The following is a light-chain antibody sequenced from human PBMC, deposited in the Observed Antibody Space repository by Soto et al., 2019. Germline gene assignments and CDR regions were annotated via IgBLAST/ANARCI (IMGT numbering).Light chain of an antibody. CDR3: QQYETFSGT. V-gene: IGKV1-5*01. Sequence: DIQMTQSPSTLSGSVGDRVTITCRASQTISSWLAWYQQKPGAAPKLLIYDASALPRGVPSRFSGSGSGTKFTLTIASLQPDDFATYYCQQYETFSGTFGPGTKVDI. CDR2: DAS. J-gene: IGKJ1*01. CDR1: QTISSW.